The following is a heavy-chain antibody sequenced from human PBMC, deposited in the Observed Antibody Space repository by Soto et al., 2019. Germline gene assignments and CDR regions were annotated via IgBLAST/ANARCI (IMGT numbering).Heavy chain of an antibody. CDR3: AKRGGLIRDAFDI. J-gene: IGHJ3*02. CDR2: IYYSGST. V-gene: IGHV4-61*01. CDR1: GGSVNNGSYF. D-gene: IGHD2-21*01. Sequence: SETLSLTCSVSGGSVNNGSYFWSWIRQPPVKGLEWIGYIYYSGSTNYNPSLKSRVTISVDTSKNQFSLKLSSVTAADTAVYYCAKRGGLIRDAFDIWGQGTMLTVS.